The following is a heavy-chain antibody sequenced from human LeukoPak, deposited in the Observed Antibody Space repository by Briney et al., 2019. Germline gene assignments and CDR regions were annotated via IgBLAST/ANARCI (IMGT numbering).Heavy chain of an antibody. CDR1: GDSISNFY. Sequence: PSETLSLTCTVSGDSISNFYWSWIRQPPGKGLECIGYISNSGTTTYNPSLKSRVTISVDTSKNQFSLKLSSVTAGDTAVYYCARAPGIAAAGTHFDFWGQGTLVTVSS. D-gene: IGHD6-13*01. J-gene: IGHJ4*02. V-gene: IGHV4-59*01. CDR3: ARAPGIAAAGTHFDF. CDR2: ISNSGTT.